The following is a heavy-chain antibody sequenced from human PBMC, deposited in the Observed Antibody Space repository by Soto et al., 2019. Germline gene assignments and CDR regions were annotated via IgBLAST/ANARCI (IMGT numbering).Heavy chain of an antibody. CDR3: ARDFTGWPPDGVDS. Sequence: QVHLVQSGAEVKMPGASVKVSCKASGFTFTSYAITWVRQAPGQGPEWMGWISAYNGATNYAQNFQGRVTMTTDSSTSTAYMELGSLTSDDTAVYFCARDFTGWPPDGVDSWGQGTLIIVSA. J-gene: IGHJ4*02. CDR1: GFTFTSYA. D-gene: IGHD3-16*01. CDR2: ISAYNGAT. V-gene: IGHV1-18*01.